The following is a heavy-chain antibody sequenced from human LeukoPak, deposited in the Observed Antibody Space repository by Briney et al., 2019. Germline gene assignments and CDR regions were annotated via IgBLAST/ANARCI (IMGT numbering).Heavy chain of an antibody. CDR3: ARERLAVAEY. CDR2: ISSSGSTI. V-gene: IGHV3-48*03. D-gene: IGHD6-19*01. Sequence: GGSLRLSCAASGFTFSSYEMNWVRQAPGKGLEWVSYISSSGSTIYYADSVKGRYTISRDNARNSLYLQMNSLRAEDTAVYYCARERLAVAEYWGQGTLVTVSS. CDR1: GFTFSSYE. J-gene: IGHJ4*02.